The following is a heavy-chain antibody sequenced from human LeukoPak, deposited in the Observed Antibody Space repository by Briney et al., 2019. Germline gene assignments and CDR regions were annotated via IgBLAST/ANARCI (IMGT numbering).Heavy chain of an antibody. CDR1: GYSISTSYY. CDR2: IYHSGNT. Sequence: SETLSLTCTVSGYSISTSYYWGWIRQPPGKGLEWIGSIYHSGNTYYNPSLKSRVTISVDTSKNQFSLKLSSATAADTAVYYCARGPMYTSGWYVYWGQGTLVTVSS. D-gene: IGHD6-19*01. V-gene: IGHV4-38-2*02. J-gene: IGHJ4*02. CDR3: ARGPMYTSGWYVY.